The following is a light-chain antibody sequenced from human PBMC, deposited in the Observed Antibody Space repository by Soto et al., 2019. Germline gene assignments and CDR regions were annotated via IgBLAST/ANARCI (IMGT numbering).Light chain of an antibody. CDR1: SSNIGAGYD. Sequence: QSVLTQPPSVSGAPGQRVTISCTGSSSNIGAGYDVQWYQQLPGTAPKLLIYANSNRPSGVPDRFSGSKSGTSASLAITGLQAEDEADYYCQSYDSSLSPYVFGTGTKVTVL. V-gene: IGLV1-40*01. J-gene: IGLJ1*01. CDR2: ANS. CDR3: QSYDSSLSPYV.